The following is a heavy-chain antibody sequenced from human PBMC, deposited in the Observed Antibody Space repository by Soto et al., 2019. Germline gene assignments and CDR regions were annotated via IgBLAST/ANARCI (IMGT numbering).Heavy chain of an antibody. CDR1: GDSVSSNSAA. D-gene: IGHD2-15*01. CDR2: TYYRSKWYK. V-gene: IGHV6-1*01. J-gene: IGHJ5*02. Sequence: PSQTLSLTCAISGDSVSSNSAAWNWIRQSPSRGLEWLGRTYYRSKWYKEYAASVRSRITINPDTSKNQFSLQLNSVSPEDTAVYYCVRTVGWLDPWGQGILVTVPQ. CDR3: VRTVGWLDP.